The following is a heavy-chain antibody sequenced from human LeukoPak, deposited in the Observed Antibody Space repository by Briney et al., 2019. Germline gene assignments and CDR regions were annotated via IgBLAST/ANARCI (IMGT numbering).Heavy chain of an antibody. D-gene: IGHD1-26*01. CDR1: RWFDTRYY. J-gene: IGHJ4*02. CDR2: IHYSGSN. V-gene: IGHV4-59*08. Sequence: SETLSLTCSVSRWFDTRYYWSWIRQPPGKGLEWIGHIHYSGSNNYNPSLKSRVTMFVDKSKNQISLRLSSVTAADTAVYYCARPGTVSSGSYFDYWGQGTQVTLS. CDR3: ARPGTVSSGSYFDY.